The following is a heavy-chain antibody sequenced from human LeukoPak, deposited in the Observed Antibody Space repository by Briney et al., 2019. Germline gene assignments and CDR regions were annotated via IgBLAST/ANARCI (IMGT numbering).Heavy chain of an antibody. V-gene: IGHV3-23*01. D-gene: IGHD3-10*01. CDR3: ARASGYYYMDV. CDR2: ISPSGDIT. J-gene: IGHJ6*03. Sequence: GGSLRLSCAASGFTFSNHGMNWVRQAPGKGLEWVSGISPSGDITYYADSVKGRFTISRGNSNNTVYLQMNSLRPEDTAVYYCARASGYYYMDVWGKGTTVTVSS. CDR1: GFTFSNHG.